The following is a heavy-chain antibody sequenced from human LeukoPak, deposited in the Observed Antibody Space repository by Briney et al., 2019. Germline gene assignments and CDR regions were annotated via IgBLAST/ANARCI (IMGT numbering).Heavy chain of an antibody. D-gene: IGHD5-18*01. CDR2: ISGSTGRP. Sequence: GGSLRLSCAASRFTFSGYAMNWIRQAPGKGLEWVSAISGSTGRPYYADSVRGRFTISRDNSKNTLYLQMNSLRAEDTAVYYCARPSDTAMAPDYYYYMDVWGKGTTVTVSS. CDR1: RFTFSGYA. CDR3: ARPSDTAMAPDYYYYMDV. V-gene: IGHV3-23*01. J-gene: IGHJ6*03.